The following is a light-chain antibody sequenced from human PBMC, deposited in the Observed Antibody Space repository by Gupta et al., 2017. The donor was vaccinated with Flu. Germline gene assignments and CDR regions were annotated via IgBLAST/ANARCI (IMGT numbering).Light chain of an antibody. CDR1: QGLVYSDGNTY. CDR2: LVT. V-gene: IGKV2-30*01. Sequence: VTLGQSASISCRSSQGLVYSDGNTYLHWFQQRLGQSPRRLIYLVTKRDSGVPDRFSGSGSGTDFTLRISRVGAEDVGVYFCMQGAHWPWAFGQGTKLEIK. J-gene: IGKJ1*01. CDR3: MQGAHWPWA.